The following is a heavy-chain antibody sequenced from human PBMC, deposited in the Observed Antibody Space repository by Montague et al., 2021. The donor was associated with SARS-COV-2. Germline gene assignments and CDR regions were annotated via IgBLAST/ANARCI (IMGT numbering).Heavy chain of an antibody. CDR1: GGSISSSSNY. V-gene: IGHV4-39*01. D-gene: IGHD3-3*01. J-gene: IGHJ4*02. CDR2: IYYSGST. CDR3: ARLNFHITIFGVVSSRVFDY. Sequence: ESRSLTCTVSGGSISSSSNYWGWIRQPPGKGLEWIGNIYYSGSTYYNPSLKSRVTISVDTSKNQFSLKLSSVTAADTAVYYCARLNFHITIFGVVSSRVFDYWGQGTLVTVSS.